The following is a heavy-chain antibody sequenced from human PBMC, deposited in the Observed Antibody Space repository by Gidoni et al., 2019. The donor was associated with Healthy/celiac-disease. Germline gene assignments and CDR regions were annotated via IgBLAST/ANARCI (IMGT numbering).Heavy chain of an antibody. CDR2: ISGSGGRT. D-gene: IGHD6-19*01. CDR3: AKGVGVIAVAGLYYYYGMDV. Sequence: EVQLLESGAGLVQPGGSLRLSCAASGFTFSPYAFSWVRQAPGKGLEWVSVISGSGGRTYYADSVKGRFTISRDNSKNTLYLQMNSLRAEDTAVYYCAKGVGVIAVAGLYYYYGMDVWGQGTTVTVSS. J-gene: IGHJ6*02. CDR1: GFTFSPYA. V-gene: IGHV3-23*01.